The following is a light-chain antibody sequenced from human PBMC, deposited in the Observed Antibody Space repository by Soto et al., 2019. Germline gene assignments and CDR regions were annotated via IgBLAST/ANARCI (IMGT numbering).Light chain of an antibody. J-gene: IGKJ1*01. CDR2: DAS. V-gene: IGKV3-11*01. CDR3: QQRSNWPRT. Sequence: VWTQSPATLSLSPGERATLSCRASQSVSSYLAWYQQKPGQAPRLLIYDASNRATGIPARFSGSGSGTDFTLTISSLEPEDFAVYYCQQRSNWPRTFGQGTKVDI. CDR1: QSVSSY.